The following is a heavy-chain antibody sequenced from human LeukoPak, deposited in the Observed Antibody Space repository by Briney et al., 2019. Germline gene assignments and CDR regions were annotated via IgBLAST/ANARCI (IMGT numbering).Heavy chain of an antibody. D-gene: IGHD3-10*01. CDR1: GYTFTCYY. Sequence: GASVKVSCKASGYTFTCYYMHWVRQAHGQGHEWKGWINTNSGGTNYAQKFQGRVTMTSDRSNSKAYMELNRLRSGATAVYYCSRGGDAGLDYWGQGTLVTVSS. CDR3: SRGGDAGLDY. J-gene: IGHJ4*02. V-gene: IGHV1-2*02. CDR2: INTNSGGT.